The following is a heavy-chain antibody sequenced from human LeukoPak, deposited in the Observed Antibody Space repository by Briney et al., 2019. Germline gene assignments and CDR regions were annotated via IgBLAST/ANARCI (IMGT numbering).Heavy chain of an antibody. D-gene: IGHD6-13*01. J-gene: IGHJ5*02. CDR3: ARIPTGYSSSWPLFDP. CDR2: IYHSGST. V-gene: IGHV4-4*02. Sequence: PSGTLSLTCAVSGGSISSSNWWSWVRQPPGKGLEWIGEIYHSGSTYYNPSLKSRVTISVDTSKNQFSLKLSSVTAADTAVYYCARIPTGYSSSWPLFDPWGQGTLVTVSS. CDR1: GGSISSSNW.